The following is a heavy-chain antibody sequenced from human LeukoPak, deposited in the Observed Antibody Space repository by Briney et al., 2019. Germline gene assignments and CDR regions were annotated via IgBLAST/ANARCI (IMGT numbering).Heavy chain of an antibody. CDR3: ARDHVVDGLVFDY. Sequence: PGGSLRLSCAASVFTFSSHWMSWVRQAPGKGLEWVANINQDGSEKYYMDSVKGRFTISRDNAKNSLYLQMNSLRAEDTAIYYCARDHVVDGLVFDYWGQGTLVTVSS. V-gene: IGHV3-7*01. D-gene: IGHD2-15*01. CDR2: INQDGSEK. J-gene: IGHJ4*02. CDR1: VFTFSSHW.